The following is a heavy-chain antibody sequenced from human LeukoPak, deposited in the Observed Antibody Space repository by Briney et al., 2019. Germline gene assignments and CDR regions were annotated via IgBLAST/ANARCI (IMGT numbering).Heavy chain of an antibody. D-gene: IGHD3-16*01. J-gene: IGHJ4*02. V-gene: IGHV3-30*18. CDR1: GFTFSSYG. CDR3: AKAGDPTG. Sequence: GGSLRLSCAASGFTFSSYGMHWVRQAPGKGLEWVAVISYDGSHKYYADSVKGRFTISRDNSKNTLYLQMNSLRAEDTAVYYCAKAGDPTGWGQGTLVTVSS. CDR2: ISYDGSHK.